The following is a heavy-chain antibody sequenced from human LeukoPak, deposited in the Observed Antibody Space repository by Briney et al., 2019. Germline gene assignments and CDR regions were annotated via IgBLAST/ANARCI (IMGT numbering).Heavy chain of an antibody. CDR2: IRSKAYGGTT. Sequence: GGSLRLSCTASGFTFGDYAMSWVRQAPGKGLEWVGFIRSKAYGGTTEYAASVKGRFTISRDDSKSIAYLQMNSLKTEDTAVYYCTRPTTAAAGTVRYWGQGTLVTVSS. J-gene: IGHJ4*02. CDR1: GFTFGDYA. V-gene: IGHV3-49*04. D-gene: IGHD6-13*01. CDR3: TRPTTAAAGTVRY.